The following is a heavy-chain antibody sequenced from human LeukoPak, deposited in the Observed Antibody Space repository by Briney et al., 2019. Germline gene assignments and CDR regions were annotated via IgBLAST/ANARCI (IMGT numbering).Heavy chain of an antibody. CDR1: GFTLSNYG. Sequence: GGSLRLSCAASGFTLSNYGMNWVRRAPGKGLEWVSYISSRSSAINYADSVKGRFTISRDNGKNSLYLQMNSLRVEDTAVYYCARGGAARPDYWGQGTLVTVSS. J-gene: IGHJ4*02. D-gene: IGHD6-6*01. V-gene: IGHV3-48*01. CDR2: ISSRSSAI. CDR3: ARGGAARPDY.